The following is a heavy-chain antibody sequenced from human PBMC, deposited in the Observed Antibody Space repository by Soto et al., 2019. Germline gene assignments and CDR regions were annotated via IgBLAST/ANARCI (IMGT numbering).Heavy chain of an antibody. CDR3: ARRPGYGNAFDV. J-gene: IGHJ3*01. V-gene: IGHV4-59*08. D-gene: IGHD5-12*01. CDR1: GGSISGYY. CDR2: MYDSGYT. Sequence: SETLSLTCNVSGGSISGYYWNWVRQPPGKELEWIGYMYDSGYTNYNPSLKSRFTISVDTSKNQFSLRLGSVTAADTAVYYCARRPGYGNAFDVWGRGTVVTVSS.